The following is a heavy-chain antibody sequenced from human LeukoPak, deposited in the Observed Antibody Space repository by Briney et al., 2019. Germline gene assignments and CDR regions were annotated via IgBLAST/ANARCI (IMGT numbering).Heavy chain of an antibody. CDR3: ARVRDGYNAAYDI. CDR1: GYTFTNYY. V-gene: IGHV1-46*01. CDR2: INPSGGNT. J-gene: IGHJ3*02. Sequence: ASVKVSCKASGYTFTNYYIHWVRQAPGQGLEWMGLINPSGGNTNYAQNFQGRVTMTRDTSTSTVYMGLSSLRSEDTAVYYCARVRDGYNAAYDIWGQGTMVTVPS. D-gene: IGHD5-24*01.